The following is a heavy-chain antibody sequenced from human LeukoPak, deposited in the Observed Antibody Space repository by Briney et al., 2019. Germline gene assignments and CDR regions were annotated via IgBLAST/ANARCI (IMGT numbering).Heavy chain of an antibody. CDR2: IKQDGSEK. J-gene: IGHJ6*02. CDR3: ARESRVGATMRGYYYYGMDV. V-gene: IGHV3-7*01. D-gene: IGHD1-26*01. Sequence: GGSLRLSCAASGFTFSSYWMSWVRQAPGKGLEWVANIKQDGSEKYYVDSVKGRFTISRDNAKNSLYLQMNSLRAEDTAVYYCARESRVGATMRGYYYYGMDVWGQGTTVTVSS. CDR1: GFTFSSYW.